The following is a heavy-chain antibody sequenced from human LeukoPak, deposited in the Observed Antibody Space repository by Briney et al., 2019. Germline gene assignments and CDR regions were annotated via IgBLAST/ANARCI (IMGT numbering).Heavy chain of an antibody. D-gene: IGHD1-26*01. Sequence: PGESLHISCQGSGSTFTSYWIGWVRQVPGKGLEWMGIIYPGDPDTRYSPSFQGKVTISADKSISTAYLQWSSLKASDTAMYYCARREDYFDYWGQGTLVTVSS. CDR1: GSTFTSYW. J-gene: IGHJ4*02. V-gene: IGHV5-51*01. CDR2: IYPGDPDT. CDR3: ARREDYFDY.